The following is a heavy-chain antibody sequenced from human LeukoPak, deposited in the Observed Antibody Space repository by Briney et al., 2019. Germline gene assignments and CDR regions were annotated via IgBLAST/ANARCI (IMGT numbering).Heavy chain of an antibody. V-gene: IGHV1-69-2*01. D-gene: IGHD3-16*01. CDR3: AKDFEAEPSYAFDH. J-gene: IGHJ4*02. CDR2: VDPEDGET. Sequence: ASVKISCKASGYTFTDYYMHWVQQAPGKGLEWMGRVDPEDGETIYAEKFQGRVTITADTSTDTAYMELNSLSAEDTALYYCAKDFEAEPSYAFDHWGQGILVTVFS. CDR1: GYTFTDYY.